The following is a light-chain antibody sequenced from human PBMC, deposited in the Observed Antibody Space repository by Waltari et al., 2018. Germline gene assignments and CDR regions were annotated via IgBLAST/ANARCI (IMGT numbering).Light chain of an antibody. Sequence: DLQMTQSPSSLSASVGDRVTISCRASKDIRSYLSWYQQKPGIAPKLVIYAASTLQSGVPSRFSGSGSGTNFNLTITSLQAEDFATYFCQASYTTPYSFGQGTKVEIK. J-gene: IGKJ2*03. CDR3: QASYTTPYS. CDR1: KDIRSY. V-gene: IGKV1-39*01. CDR2: AAS.